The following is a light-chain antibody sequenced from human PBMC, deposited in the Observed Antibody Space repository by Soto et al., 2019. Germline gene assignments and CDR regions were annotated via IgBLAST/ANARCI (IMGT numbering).Light chain of an antibody. Sequence: DIQMTQSPSTLSASVGDRVTITCRASQSISSWLAWYQQKPGKAPKLLIYDASSLESGVPSRFSVSGSGTEFTLTISSLQPDDFATYYCQQYNSYSGFGQGTKVEIK. CDR2: DAS. J-gene: IGKJ1*01. CDR3: QQYNSYSG. CDR1: QSISSW. V-gene: IGKV1-5*01.